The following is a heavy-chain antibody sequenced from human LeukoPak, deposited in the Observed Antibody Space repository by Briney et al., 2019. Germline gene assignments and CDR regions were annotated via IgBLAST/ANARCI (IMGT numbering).Heavy chain of an antibody. CDR1: GFTFSSYG. Sequence: GGSLRLSCAASGFTFSSYGMHWVRQAPGKGLEWVAFIRYDGSNKYYADSVKGRFTISRDNSKNTLYLQMNSLRAGDTAVYYCAKDLKTASGAFDIWGQGTMVTVSS. CDR2: IRYDGSNK. V-gene: IGHV3-30*02. CDR3: AKDLKTASGAFDI. D-gene: IGHD2-21*02. J-gene: IGHJ3*02.